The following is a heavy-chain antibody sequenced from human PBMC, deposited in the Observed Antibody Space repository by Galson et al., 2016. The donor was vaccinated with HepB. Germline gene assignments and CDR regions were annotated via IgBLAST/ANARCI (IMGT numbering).Heavy chain of an antibody. D-gene: IGHD3-9*01. J-gene: IGHJ3*01. CDR3: AKEPVRQSDILTGQDWIDP. CDR1: GFTFNTYA. Sequence: SLRLSCAASGFTFNTYAMSWVRQAPGKGLEWVSGISGSGASTYYADSVKGRFTISRDNSKNTMHLQMNSLRAEDTAIYYCAKEPVRQSDILTGQDWIDPWGQGTMVTVSS. V-gene: IGHV3-23*01. CDR2: ISGSGAST.